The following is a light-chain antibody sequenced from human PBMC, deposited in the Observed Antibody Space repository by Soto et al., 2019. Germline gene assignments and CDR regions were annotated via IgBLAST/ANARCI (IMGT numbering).Light chain of an antibody. CDR3: QQYDTYSYT. J-gene: IGKJ2*01. CDR2: KAS. Sequence: DIQMTQSPSTLSASVGDRATITCRASQSVTTSLAWYQQKPGKAPKLLIFKASALESGVPSRFSGSGSGTEFTLTISSLQPDDFATYYGQQYDTYSYTFGQGTKLEIK. CDR1: QSVTTS. V-gene: IGKV1-5*03.